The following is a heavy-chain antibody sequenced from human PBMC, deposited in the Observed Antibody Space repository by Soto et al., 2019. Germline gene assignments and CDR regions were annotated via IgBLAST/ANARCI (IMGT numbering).Heavy chain of an antibody. Sequence: EVQLLESGGGLVLPGGSLRLSCAASGFTFSSYAMTWVRQAPGKGLEWVSSSGSNTYYADSVKGRFTISRDNSKNTLYLQMNSLRAEDTAIYYCALPGYSYGRYAFDIWGQGTMVTVSS. CDR2: SGSNT. V-gene: IGHV3-23*01. CDR3: ALPGYSYGRYAFDI. J-gene: IGHJ3*02. CDR1: GFTFSSYA. D-gene: IGHD5-18*01.